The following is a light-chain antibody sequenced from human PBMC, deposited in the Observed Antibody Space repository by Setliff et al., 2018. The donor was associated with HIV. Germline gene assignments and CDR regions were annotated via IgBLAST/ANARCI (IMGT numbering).Light chain of an antibody. Sequence: QSVLTQPPSASGTPGQRVTVSCSGSSSNIGRSPVVNWYQQLPGTTPKLLIYSDNQRPSGVPDRFSGSKSGTSASLAISGLQSEDEADYYCSSWDYSLNAYVFGTGTKSPS. V-gene: IGLV1-44*01. CDR3: SSWDYSLNAYV. J-gene: IGLJ1*01. CDR2: SDN. CDR1: SSNIGRSP.